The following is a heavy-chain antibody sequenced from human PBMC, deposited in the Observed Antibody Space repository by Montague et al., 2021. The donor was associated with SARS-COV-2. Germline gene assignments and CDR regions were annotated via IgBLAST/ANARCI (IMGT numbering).Heavy chain of an antibody. Sequence: SETLSLTCTVSGGSTASHYWNWIRQSPATRPELIGYVYYNGDTKYNPSLQSRVTISIDTSENQFSLRLNSVTAADTAVYFCARGWAFDPWGQGRLVTVSS. CDR2: VYYNGDT. D-gene: IGHD6-19*01. CDR1: GGSTASHY. CDR3: ARGWAFDP. J-gene: IGHJ3*01. V-gene: IGHV4-59*08.